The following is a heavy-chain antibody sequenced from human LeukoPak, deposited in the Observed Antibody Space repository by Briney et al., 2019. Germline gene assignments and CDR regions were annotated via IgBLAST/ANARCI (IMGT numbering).Heavy chain of an antibody. V-gene: IGHV4-4*07. CDR3: ARDLRWDIVVVPAASGMDV. Sequence: SETLSLTCTVSGGSISSYFWSWIRQPAGKGLEWIGRIYSSGSTNNHPSLKSRVTMSVDMSGNQFSLKLSSVTAADTAVYYCARDLRWDIVVVPAASGMDVWGQGTTVTVSS. D-gene: IGHD2-2*01. J-gene: IGHJ6*02. CDR2: IYSSGST. CDR1: GGSISSYF.